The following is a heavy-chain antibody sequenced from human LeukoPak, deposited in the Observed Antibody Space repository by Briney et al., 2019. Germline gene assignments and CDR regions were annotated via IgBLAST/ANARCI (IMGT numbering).Heavy chain of an antibody. J-gene: IGHJ3*01. CDR2: VSYSGST. D-gene: IGHD1-1*01. CDR1: GVSISSSPYY. Sequence: SETLSLICTVSGVSISSSPYYWGWMRQPPGKGLEWIGSVSYSGSTYYAPSLKSRVTISVDTSKNRFSLRLSFVTAADTAVYYCARRTTTWKAFDVWGQGTVVTVSS. CDR3: ARRTTTWKAFDV. V-gene: IGHV4-39*02.